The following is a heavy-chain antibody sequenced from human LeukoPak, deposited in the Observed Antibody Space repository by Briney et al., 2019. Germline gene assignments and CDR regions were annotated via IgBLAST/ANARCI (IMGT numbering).Heavy chain of an antibody. D-gene: IGHD2-2*01. CDR1: GWSFDDYY. J-gene: IGHJ5*02. Sequence: SETLSLTCAVYGWSFDDYYWNWIREPPGKGRECIGEINARGDTNYNPSLKSRVTMSLDTSKNQFSLRLTSMIATDTAVYYCARGQVPAARGYNWFDPWGQGTLVTVSS. V-gene: IGHV4-34*01. CDR3: ARGQVPAARGYNWFDP. CDR2: INARGDT.